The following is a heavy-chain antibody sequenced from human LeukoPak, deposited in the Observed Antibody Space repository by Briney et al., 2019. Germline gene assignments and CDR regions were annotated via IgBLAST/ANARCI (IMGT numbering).Heavy chain of an antibody. D-gene: IGHD2-15*01. V-gene: IGHV1-2*02. CDR1: GYTFTGYY. CDR2: INPNSGGT. CDR3: ARAVAADTEVDY. J-gene: IGHJ4*02. Sequence: ASVKVSCKASGYTFTGYYMHWVRQAPGQGLEWMGWINPNSGGTNYAQKLQGRVTMTRDTSISTAYIELSRLRSDDTAVHYCARAVAADTEVDYWGQGTLVTVSS.